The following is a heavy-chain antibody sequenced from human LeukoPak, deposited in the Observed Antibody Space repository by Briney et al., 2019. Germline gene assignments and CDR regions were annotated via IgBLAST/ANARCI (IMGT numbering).Heavy chain of an antibody. D-gene: IGHD2-2*01. V-gene: IGHV3-9*01. CDR1: GFTFDDYA. J-gene: IGHJ6*02. Sequence: GRSLRLSCAASGFTFDDYAMHWVRHAPGKGLEWVSGINWNSGSIDYADSVKGRFTISRDKAKNSLYLQMNSLRAEDTALYYCAKDRSTSRYYYYGMDVWGQGTTVTVSS. CDR3: AKDRSTSRYYYYGMDV. CDR2: INWNSGSI.